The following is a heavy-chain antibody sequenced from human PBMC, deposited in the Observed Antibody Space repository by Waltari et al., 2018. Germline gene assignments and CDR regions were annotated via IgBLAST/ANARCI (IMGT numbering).Heavy chain of an antibody. CDR1: GGSFSGYY. CDR3: ARARKKQWLERGGNYFDY. D-gene: IGHD6-19*01. V-gene: IGHV4-34*01. Sequence: VQLQQWGAGLLKPSETLSLTCAVYGGSFSGYYWRWIAQPHEKGLELIGEINHSGITNYNPSLKSRVTISVDTSKNQFSLKLSSVTAADTAVYYCARARKKQWLERGGNYFDYWGQGTLVTVSS. J-gene: IGHJ4*02. CDR2: INHSGIT.